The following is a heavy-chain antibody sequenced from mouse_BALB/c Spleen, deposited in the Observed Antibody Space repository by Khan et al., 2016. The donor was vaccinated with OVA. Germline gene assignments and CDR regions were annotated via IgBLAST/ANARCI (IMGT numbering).Heavy chain of an antibody. Sequence: QVQLKQSGAELVKPGASVKLSCKASGYTFTSYQMYWVKQRPGRGLEWIGEINPNNGGTNFNEKFKSKATLTVDKSYSTAFMQLSSLTSEDSAVYYCRRGGYGGFAYWGQGTLVTVSA. CDR1: GYTFTSYQ. D-gene: IGHD3-1*01. J-gene: IGHJ3*01. V-gene: IGHV1S81*02. CDR3: RRGGYGGFAY. CDR2: INPNNGGT.